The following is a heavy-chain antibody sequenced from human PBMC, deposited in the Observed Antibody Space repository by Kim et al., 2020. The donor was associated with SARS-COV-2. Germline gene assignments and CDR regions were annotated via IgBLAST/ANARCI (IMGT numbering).Heavy chain of an antibody. V-gene: IGHV4-39*01. J-gene: IGHJ6*02. CDR3: ARHPQSYYYGMDV. Sequence: PDLKSRVTISVDKSKNQFSLKLSSVTAADTAVYYCARHPQSYYYGMDVWGQGTTVTVSS.